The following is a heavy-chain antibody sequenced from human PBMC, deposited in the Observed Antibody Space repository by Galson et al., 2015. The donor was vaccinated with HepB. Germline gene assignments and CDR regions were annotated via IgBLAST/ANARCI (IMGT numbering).Heavy chain of an antibody. J-gene: IGHJ4*02. V-gene: IGHV3-7*03. D-gene: IGHD3-9*01. Sequence: SLRLSCAASGFTFSSYWMTWVRQAPGEGLEWVANIKQDGSETYYVDSLKGRFTISSDNAKKSLYLQMNSLRAEDTAVYYCARAKGEILTGPEHFEYWGQGALVTVSS. CDR2: IKQDGSET. CDR3: ARAKGEILTGPEHFEY. CDR1: GFTFSSYW.